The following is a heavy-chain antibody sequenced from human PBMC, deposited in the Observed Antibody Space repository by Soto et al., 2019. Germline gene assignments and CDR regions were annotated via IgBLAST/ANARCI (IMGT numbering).Heavy chain of an antibody. Sequence: EVQLVEAGGGLVQPGGSLRVSCAASGFTFGSYWMNWGRQAPGKGLVWVSRIDSDGSSTTYADSVKGRFTTSRDNAKNTLYLQMSSLRVEDTAVYYCARGRPYGMDVWGQGTTVTVSS. J-gene: IGHJ6*02. CDR2: IDSDGSST. CDR3: ARGRPYGMDV. CDR1: GFTFGSYW. V-gene: IGHV3-74*01.